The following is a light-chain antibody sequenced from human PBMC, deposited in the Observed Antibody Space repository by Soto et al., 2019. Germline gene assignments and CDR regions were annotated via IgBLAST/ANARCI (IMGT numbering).Light chain of an antibody. J-gene: IGKJ3*01. CDR2: GAS. V-gene: IGKV3-20*01. CDR3: QQFGSSPGFT. CDR1: QSINSRY. Sequence: EIVLTQSPGTLSLSPGERATLSCRASQSINSRYLAWYQQKPGQAPRLLIYGASSRATGSPDRFSGSGSGTDFTLTISRLEPEDFAVYYGQQFGSSPGFTFGPGTIVDIK.